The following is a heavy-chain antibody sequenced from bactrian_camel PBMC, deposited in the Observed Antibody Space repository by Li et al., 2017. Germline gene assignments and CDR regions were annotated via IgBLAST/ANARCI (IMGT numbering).Heavy chain of an antibody. Sequence: HVQLVESGGGAVQAGGSLTLSCEASGDTLSSFSLAWFRQGVDKKREGVACIATGSGNTYYADSVKGRFTISQDNAKNTVYLQMSNLEAEDTAIYYCVRDPEGWGQGTQVTVS. J-gene: IGHJ4*01. CDR1: GDTLSSFS. V-gene: IGHV3S1*01. CDR3: VRDPEG. CDR2: IATGSGNT.